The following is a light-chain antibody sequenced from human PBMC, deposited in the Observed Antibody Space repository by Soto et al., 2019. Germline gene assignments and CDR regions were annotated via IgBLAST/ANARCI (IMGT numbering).Light chain of an antibody. J-gene: IGKJ1*01. CDR1: QGVSTW. CDR3: QQSNSFPWT. V-gene: IGKV1-12*01. CDR2: AAS. Sequence: DIQLTQSPSSVSASVGDRVTITCRASQGVSTWLAWYQQKPGRAPKLLIYAASNLQSGVPSRFSASGSGTDFTLSISSLQPEDFATYFCQQSNSFPWTFGQGTKVEIK.